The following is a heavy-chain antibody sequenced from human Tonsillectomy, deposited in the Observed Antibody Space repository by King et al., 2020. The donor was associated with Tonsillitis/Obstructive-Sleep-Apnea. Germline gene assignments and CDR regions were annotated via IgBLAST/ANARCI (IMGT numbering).Heavy chain of an antibody. J-gene: IGHJ5*02. CDR2: INTNTGNP. CDR1: GYTFTSYA. D-gene: IGHD2/OR15-2a*01. Sequence: QLVQSGSELMKPGASVKVSCKVSGYTFTSYALNWVRQAPGQGLEWMGWINTNTGNPTYAQGFTGRFVFSLDTSVTTAYLQISSLKAEDTAVYYCARGGRGYSTTSPWFDPWGQGTLVTVSS. CDR3: ARGGRGYSTTSPWFDP. V-gene: IGHV7-4-1*02.